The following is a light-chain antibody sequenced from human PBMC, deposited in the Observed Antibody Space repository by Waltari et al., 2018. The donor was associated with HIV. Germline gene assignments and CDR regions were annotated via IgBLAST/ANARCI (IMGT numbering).Light chain of an antibody. CDR1: QGISTW. J-gene: IGKJ2*01. CDR3: QQTNTFPLT. Sequence: DIQMTQSPPSVSASVGDSVTITCRASQGISTWVAWYRQKPRNVPDLLVYDASILHSGVPSRFSGSGSGTNFSLTIKSLQPEDFATYFCQQTNTFPLTFGLGT. CDR2: DAS. V-gene: IGKV1-12*01.